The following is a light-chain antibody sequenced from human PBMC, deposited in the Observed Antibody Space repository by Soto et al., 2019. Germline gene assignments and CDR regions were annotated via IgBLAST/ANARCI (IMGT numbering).Light chain of an antibody. CDR3: QQYGSSPFLT. CDR1: QSVSSSY. CDR2: GAS. V-gene: IGKV3-20*01. J-gene: IGKJ4*01. Sequence: ERVLMPFPAALFLSQGERATLSCRASQSVSSSYLAWYQQKPGQAPRLLIYGASSRATGIPDRFSGSGSGTDFTPTISRLEPEDFAVYYCQQYGSSPFLTFGGGTKVDIK.